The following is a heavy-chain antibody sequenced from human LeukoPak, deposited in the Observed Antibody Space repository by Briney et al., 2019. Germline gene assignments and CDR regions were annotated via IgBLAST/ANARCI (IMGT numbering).Heavy chain of an antibody. D-gene: IGHD3-3*01. Sequence: ASVKVSRKASGYTFTVYYMHWVRQAPGQGLEWVGWINPNSGGTNYAQKFQGRVTMTRDTSISTAYMGLSRLRSDDTAVYYCARPNFWSGYYQGYWGQGTLVTVSS. CDR1: GYTFTVYY. CDR2: INPNSGGT. J-gene: IGHJ4*02. CDR3: ARPNFWSGYYQGY. V-gene: IGHV1-2*02.